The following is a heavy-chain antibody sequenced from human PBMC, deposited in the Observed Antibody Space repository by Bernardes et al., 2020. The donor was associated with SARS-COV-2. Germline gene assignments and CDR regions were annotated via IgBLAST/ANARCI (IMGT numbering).Heavy chain of an antibody. CDR2: INPKSGGT. CDR3: ALPPTNYDRYGMDV. J-gene: IGHJ6*02. CDR1: GYPFTGYY. D-gene: IGHD3-22*01. V-gene: IGHV1-2*02. Sequence: ASVKVSCKASGYPFTGYYIHWVRQAPGQGLEWMGWINPKSGGTNYAQRFQGRVTMTRDTSISTAYMELSRLRSDDTAEYYCALPPTNYDRYGMDVWGRGTTVTVSS.